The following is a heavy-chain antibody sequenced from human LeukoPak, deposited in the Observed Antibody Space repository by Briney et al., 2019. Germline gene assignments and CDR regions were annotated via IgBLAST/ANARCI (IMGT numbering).Heavy chain of an antibody. D-gene: IGHD1-1*01. V-gene: IGHV3-7*01. CDR3: ARLGT. Sequence: GGSLRLSCEASGFTFRSFSMSWVRQAPGKGLEWVANIKQDGSEKYYVDSVKGRFTISRDNAKNSLYLQMNSLRAEDTAVYYCARLGTWGQGTLVTVSS. CDR1: GFTFRSFS. CDR2: IKQDGSEK. J-gene: IGHJ4*02.